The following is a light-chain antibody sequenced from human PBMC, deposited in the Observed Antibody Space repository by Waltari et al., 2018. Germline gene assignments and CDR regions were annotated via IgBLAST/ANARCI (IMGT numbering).Light chain of an antibody. CDR1: PSLLHSNGYNY. J-gene: IGKJ1*01. CDR2: LGS. V-gene: IGKV2-28*01. Sequence: DLVMSQSPLSLPVTPGVSASISCRSSPSLLHSNGYNYLDWYLQKPGQSPQLLIYLGSNRASGVPDRFSGSGSGTDFTLKISRVEAEDVGVYYCMQALQSPWTFGQGTKVDIK. CDR3: MQALQSPWT.